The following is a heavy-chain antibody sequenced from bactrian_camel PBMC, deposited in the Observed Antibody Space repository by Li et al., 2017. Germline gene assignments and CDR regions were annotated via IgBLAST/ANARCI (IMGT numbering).Heavy chain of an antibody. Sequence: QVQLVESGGGSVQAGGSLRLSCAASGYSVSTGYMAWFRQAPGKEREGVAGILSDGTTFYSDSVKGRFAISKDNAKNTLYLQMNSLKPEDTGMYYCAAGEPRGGSCLLEWSDSWGQGTQVTVS. D-gene: IGHD7*01. CDR2: ILSDGTT. V-gene: IGHV3S55*01. CDR3: AAGEPRGGSCLLEWSDS. J-gene: IGHJ4*01. CDR1: GYSVSTGY.